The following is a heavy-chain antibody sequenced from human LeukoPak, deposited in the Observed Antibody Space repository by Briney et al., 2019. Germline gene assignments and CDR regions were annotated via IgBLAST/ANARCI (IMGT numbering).Heavy chain of an antibody. Sequence: SETLSLTCAVYGGSFSGYYWSWIRQPPGKGLEWIGEINHSGSTNYNPSLKSRVTISVDTSKNQFSLKLSSVTAADTAVYYCARGRRFRVIPHYYYYMDVWGKGTTVTVSS. CDR3: ARGRRFRVIPHYYYYMDV. J-gene: IGHJ6*03. CDR1: GGSFSGYY. D-gene: IGHD3-3*01. V-gene: IGHV4-34*01. CDR2: INHSGST.